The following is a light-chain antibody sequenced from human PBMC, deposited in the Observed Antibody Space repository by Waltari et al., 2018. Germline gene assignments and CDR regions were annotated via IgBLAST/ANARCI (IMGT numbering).Light chain of an antibody. Sequence: DIVMTQSPLSLPVTPGEPASISCRSSQTLLHSNGYNYLDWYLQKPGPSPQLLIALGSNRAAGVPDRFSGSGSGTDFTLKIGRVEAEDVGVYYRMQPLQTPHTFGQGTKLEIK. J-gene: IGKJ2*01. CDR1: QTLLHSNGYNY. CDR3: MQPLQTPHT. CDR2: LGS. V-gene: IGKV2-28*01.